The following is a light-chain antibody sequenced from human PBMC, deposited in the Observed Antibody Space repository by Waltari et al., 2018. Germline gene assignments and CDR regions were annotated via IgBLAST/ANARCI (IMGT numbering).Light chain of an antibody. Sequence: QSALTQPASVSGSPGQSITISCSGTDSDVGAYDFVSWYQQHPGKAPHLIIYEVSNRPSWISNRFSASKSGNPASLTISGLQAEDEADYYCSSYTTSSAPGVFGTGTRVTVL. CDR3: SSYTTSSAPGV. CDR1: DSDVGAYDF. J-gene: IGLJ1*01. V-gene: IGLV2-14*01. CDR2: EVS.